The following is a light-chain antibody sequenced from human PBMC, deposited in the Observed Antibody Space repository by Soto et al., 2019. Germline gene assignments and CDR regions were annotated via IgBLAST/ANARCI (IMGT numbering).Light chain of an antibody. J-gene: IGLJ3*02. CDR3: QSYDSSLSAPV. CDR2: GNS. V-gene: IGLV1-40*01. Sequence: QSVLTQPPSVSGAPGQRVTISCTESSSNIGAGYDVHWYQQLPGTAPKLLIYGNSNRPSGVPDRFSGSKSGTSASLAITGLQAEDEADYYCQSYDSSLSAPVFGGGTKLTVL. CDR1: SSNIGAGYD.